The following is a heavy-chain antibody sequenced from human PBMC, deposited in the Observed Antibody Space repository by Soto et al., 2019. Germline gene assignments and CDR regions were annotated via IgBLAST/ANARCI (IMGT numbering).Heavy chain of an antibody. J-gene: IGHJ4*02. Sequence: PGGSLRLSCAASGFTFSSYAMSWVRQAPGKGLEWVSAISGSGGSTYYADSVKGRFTISRDNSKNTLYLQMNSLRAEDTAVYYCAKDIGGSGTRYDYDFWSGYDFDYWGQGTLVTVSS. V-gene: IGHV3-23*01. CDR1: GFTFSSYA. CDR2: ISGSGGST. CDR3: AKDIGGSGTRYDYDFWSGYDFDY. D-gene: IGHD3-3*01.